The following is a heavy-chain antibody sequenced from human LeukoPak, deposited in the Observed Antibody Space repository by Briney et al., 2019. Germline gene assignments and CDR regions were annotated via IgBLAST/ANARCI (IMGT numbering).Heavy chain of an antibody. CDR3: ARDRVPAAGKDWFDP. J-gene: IGHJ5*02. CDR1: GCSFTSYA. CDR2: MNPNSGNT. V-gene: IGHV1-8*02. Sequence: GASVKVSCKASGCSFTSYAINWVRQATGQGLEWMGWMNPNSGNTGYAQKFQGRVTMTRNTSISTAYMELSSLRSEDTAVYYCARDRVPAAGKDWFDPWGQGTLVTVSS. D-gene: IGHD2-2*01.